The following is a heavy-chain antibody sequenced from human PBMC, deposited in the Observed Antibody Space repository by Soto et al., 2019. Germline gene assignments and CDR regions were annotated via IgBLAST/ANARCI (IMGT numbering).Heavy chain of an antibody. V-gene: IGHV4-30-2*01. D-gene: IGHD4-17*01. CDR2: IYHSGST. CDR1: GGSISSGGYS. CDR3: ASVYGEGFDP. J-gene: IGHJ5*02. Sequence: QLQLQESGSGLVKPSQTLSLTCAVSGGSISSGGYSWSWIRQPPGKGLEWIGYIYHSGSTYYNPALKSRVTISVDRSKHQFSLKLSSVTAADTAVYYCASVYGEGFDPWGQGTLVTVSS.